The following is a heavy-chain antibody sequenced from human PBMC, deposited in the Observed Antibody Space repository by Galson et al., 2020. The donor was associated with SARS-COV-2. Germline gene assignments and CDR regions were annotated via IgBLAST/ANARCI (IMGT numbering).Heavy chain of an antibody. CDR2: VFYSDTS. Sequence: SETLSLTCTVSGGSVSYDSYYWGWNPPTPGKELEWIGSVFYSDTSYSNPAHNGRVAISVDRSRHQFPLKLFSVTAADAAVYYCARPLQRFIYNWNDIDFQAFDIWGTGTMVTVS. V-gene: IGHV4-39*06. D-gene: IGHD1-20*01. CDR3: ARPLQRFIYNWNDIDFQAFDI. J-gene: IGHJ3*02. CDR1: GGSVSYDSYY.